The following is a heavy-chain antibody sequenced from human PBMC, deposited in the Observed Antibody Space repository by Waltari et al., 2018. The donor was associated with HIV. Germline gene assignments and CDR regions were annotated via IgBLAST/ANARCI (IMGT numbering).Heavy chain of an antibody. CDR1: GFTFSTYD. D-gene: IGHD1-1*01. V-gene: IGHV3-13*01. J-gene: IGHJ6*02. CDR3: VRICKLNCYYYYGMDV. Sequence: EVQLVESGGGLVQPGGSLRLSCAASGFTFSTYDHHWVRQATGKGLEWVSGIGTAGDTYYPGSVKGRFTISRENAKNSLHLQMNSLRAGDTAVYYCVRICKLNCYYYYGMDVWGQGTTVTVSS. CDR2: IGTAGDT.